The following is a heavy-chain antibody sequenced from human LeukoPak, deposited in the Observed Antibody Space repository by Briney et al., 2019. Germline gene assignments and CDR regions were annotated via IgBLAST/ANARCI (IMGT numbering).Heavy chain of an antibody. D-gene: IGHD2-15*01. CDR2: ISAYNGNT. J-gene: IGHJ6*02. V-gene: IGHV1-18*01. CDR3: ARDIVVVVAATPRYYYGMDV. CDR1: GYTFTSYG. Sequence: AAVKVSCKASGYTFTSYGISWVRQAPGQGLEWMGWISAYNGNTNYAQKLQGRVTMTTDTSTSTAYMELRSLRSDDTAVYYCARDIVVVVAATPRYYYGMDVWGQGTTVTVSS.